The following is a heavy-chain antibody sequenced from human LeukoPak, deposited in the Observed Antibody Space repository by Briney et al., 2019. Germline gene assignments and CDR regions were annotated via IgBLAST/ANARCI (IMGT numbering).Heavy chain of an antibody. Sequence: PSETLSLTCTVSGYSISSGYYWGWIRQPPGEGLEWIGKIYHSGSTYYNPSLKSRVTRSVDKAKNQLSLKVNSVTAADTAVYYCARVPSSSWAFGFDYWDQVTLVTFSS. CDR2: IYHSGST. D-gene: IGHD6-13*01. CDR3: ARVPSSSWAFGFDY. V-gene: IGHV4-38-2*02. J-gene: IGHJ4*02. CDR1: GYSISSGYY.